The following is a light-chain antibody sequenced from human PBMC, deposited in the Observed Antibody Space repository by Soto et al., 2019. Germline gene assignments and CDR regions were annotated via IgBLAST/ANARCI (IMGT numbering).Light chain of an antibody. CDR2: GAS. CDR1: QSVSSD. V-gene: IGKV3-15*01. CDR3: QQYNDWPPIT. Sequence: EVVMTQSPATLSLSPGERATLSCRASQSVSSDLAWYQQKPGQAPRLLIYGASTRATDIPARSSGGGSGTEFTLTISNLQSEDFGIYYCQQYNDWPPITFGPGTKVDIK. J-gene: IGKJ3*01.